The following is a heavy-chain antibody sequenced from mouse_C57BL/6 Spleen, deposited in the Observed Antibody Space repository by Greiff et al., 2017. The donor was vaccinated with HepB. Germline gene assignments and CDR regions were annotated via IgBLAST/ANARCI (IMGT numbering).Heavy chain of an antibody. Sequence: EVQLQQSGPELVKPGASVKIPCKASGYTFTDYNMDWVKQSHGKSLEWIGDINPNNGGTIYNQKFKGKATLTVDKSSRTAYMELRSLTSEDTAVYYCARSDDGYSYYFDYWGQGTTLTVSS. CDR2: INPNNGGT. D-gene: IGHD2-3*01. CDR1: GYTFTDYN. V-gene: IGHV1-18*01. CDR3: ARSDDGYSYYFDY. J-gene: IGHJ2*01.